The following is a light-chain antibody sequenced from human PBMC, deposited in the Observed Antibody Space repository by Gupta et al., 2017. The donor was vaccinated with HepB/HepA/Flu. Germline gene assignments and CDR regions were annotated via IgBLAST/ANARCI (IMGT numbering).Light chain of an antibody. Sequence: DIELTQSPSFLSASVGDRVTITCRASQGMTNFLAWYQQKPGKAPKLLIYAASTWQRGVSSRFSGSVSGKEFTLTISSRQPEDFASYYCQHRQNYVSWTFGQGTKVDIK. CDR2: AAS. CDR3: QHRQNYVSWT. J-gene: IGKJ1*01. CDR1: QGMTNF. V-gene: IGKV1-9*01.